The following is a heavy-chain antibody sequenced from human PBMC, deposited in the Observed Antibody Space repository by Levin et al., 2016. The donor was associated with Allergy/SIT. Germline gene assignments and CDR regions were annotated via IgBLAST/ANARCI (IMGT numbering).Heavy chain of an antibody. CDR2: IYYSGNA. D-gene: IGHD3-10*01. Sequence: GSLRLSCTVSGGSISSHDTYWGWIRQPPGRGLEWIGTIYYSGNAYYNPSLKSRVTISVDTSKNQFSLKLNSVTAGDTAVYFCARHARRDYLSGTYHMSAFHIWGQGRMVTVSS. V-gene: IGHV4-39*01. CDR1: GGSISSHDTY. J-gene: IGHJ3*02. CDR3: ARHARRDYLSGTYHMSAFHI.